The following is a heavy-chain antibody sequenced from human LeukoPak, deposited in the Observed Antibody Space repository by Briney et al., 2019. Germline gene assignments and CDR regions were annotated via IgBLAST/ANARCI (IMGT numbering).Heavy chain of an antibody. V-gene: IGHV1-24*01. D-gene: IGHD6-19*01. CDR3: ANIAVAGPNKDY. J-gene: IGHJ4*02. CDR2: FDPEDGET. Sequence: EASVNVSCKVSGYTLTELSMHWVPQAPGKGLEWMGGFDPEDGETIYAQKFQGRVTMTEDTSTDTAYMELSSVRSEDTAVYYCANIAVAGPNKDYWGQGTLVTVSS. CDR1: GYTLTELS.